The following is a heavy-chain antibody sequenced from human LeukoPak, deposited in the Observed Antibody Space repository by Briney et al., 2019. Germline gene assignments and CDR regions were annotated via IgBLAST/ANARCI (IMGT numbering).Heavy chain of an antibody. CDR3: AIEGYSSSWYAY. Sequence: GASVKVSCKASGYTFTGYYMHWVRQAPGQGLEWMGWINPNSGGTNYAQKLQGRVTMTRDTSISTAYMELSRLRSDDTAVYYCAIEGYSSSWYAYWGQGTLVTVSS. V-gene: IGHV1-2*02. CDR1: GYTFTGYY. D-gene: IGHD6-13*01. CDR2: INPNSGGT. J-gene: IGHJ4*02.